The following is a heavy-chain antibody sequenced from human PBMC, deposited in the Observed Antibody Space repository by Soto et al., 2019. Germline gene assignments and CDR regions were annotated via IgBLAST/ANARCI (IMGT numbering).Heavy chain of an antibody. V-gene: IGHV3-23*01. CDR1: GFTFSSYA. Sequence: GGSLRLSCAASGFTFSSYAMSWVRQAPGKGLERVSAISGSGGSTYYADSVKGRFTISRDNSKNKLYLQMNSLRAEDTAVYYCARDYIVVVPASPSYYYYMDVWGKGTTVTVSS. CDR3: ARDYIVVVPASPSYYYYMDV. J-gene: IGHJ6*03. D-gene: IGHD2-2*01. CDR2: ISGSGGST.